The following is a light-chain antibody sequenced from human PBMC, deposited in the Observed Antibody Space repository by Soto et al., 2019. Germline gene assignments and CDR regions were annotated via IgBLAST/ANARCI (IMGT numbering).Light chain of an antibody. CDR2: EGS. CDR3: CSYAGSSIYV. V-gene: IGLV2-23*01. Sequence: QSVLTQPASWSGSPGQSITISCTGTISDIGIYNLVSWYQQHPGKAPKLMIYEGSKRPSGVSNRFSASKSGNTASLTISGLQTEDEADYYCCSYAGSSIYVFGTGTKVTVL. J-gene: IGLJ1*01. CDR1: ISDIGIYNL.